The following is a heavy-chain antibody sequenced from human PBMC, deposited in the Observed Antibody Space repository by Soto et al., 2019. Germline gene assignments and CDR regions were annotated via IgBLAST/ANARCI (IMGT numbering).Heavy chain of an antibody. J-gene: IGHJ4*02. CDR2: ISGSGGST. D-gene: IGHD1-1*01. CDR1: GFTFSSYV. Sequence: GGSLSLSCAASGFTFSSYVMSWVRQAPGKGLEWVSGISGSGGSTYYADSVKGWFTISRDNFKNTLFLHMNSLRAEDTAVYYCASPGNPLDYWGQGTLVTVSS. V-gene: IGHV3-23*01. CDR3: ASPGNPLDY.